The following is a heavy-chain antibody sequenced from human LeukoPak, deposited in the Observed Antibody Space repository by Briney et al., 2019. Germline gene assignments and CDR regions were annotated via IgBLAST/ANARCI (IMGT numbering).Heavy chain of an antibody. D-gene: IGHD6-13*01. CDR3: ARDIRQQLDSIDY. CDR2: IYHSGST. CDR1: GGSISNGNW. V-gene: IGHV4-4*02. Sequence: SETLSLTCAVSGGSISNGNWWTWVRQPPGKGLEWIGEIYHSGSTNYNPSLKSRVTISVGKSKNQFSLKLSSVTAADTAVYYCARDIRQQLDSIDYWGQGTLVTVSS. J-gene: IGHJ4*02.